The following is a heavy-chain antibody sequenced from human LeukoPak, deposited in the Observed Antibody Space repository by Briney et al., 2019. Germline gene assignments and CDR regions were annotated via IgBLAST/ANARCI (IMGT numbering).Heavy chain of an antibody. CDR1: GFTFSSYA. V-gene: IGHV3-23*01. J-gene: IGHJ4*01. Sequence: GRSLRLSCAASGFTFSSYAMSWVRQAPGKGLEWASDISSSDGRTYYGDSVQGRFTISRDNSKNTLYLQMNSLRVEDTAVYSCARILTGFYDYWGHGTLVTVSS. CDR2: ISSSDGRT. D-gene: IGHD3-9*01. CDR3: ARILTGFYDY.